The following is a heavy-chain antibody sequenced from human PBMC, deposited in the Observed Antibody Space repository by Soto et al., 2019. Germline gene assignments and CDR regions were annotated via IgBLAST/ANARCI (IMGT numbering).Heavy chain of an antibody. CDR1: GGSVSSGSYY. CDR3: ARGREADSSGYLNWFDP. D-gene: IGHD3-22*01. Sequence: SATRSLTCTVSGGSVSSGSYYWSWIRQPPGKGLEWIGYIYYSGSTNYNPSLKSRVTISVDTSKNQFSLKLSSVTAADTAVYYCARGREADSSGYLNWFDPWGQGTLVTVSS. J-gene: IGHJ5*02. V-gene: IGHV4-61*01. CDR2: IYYSGST.